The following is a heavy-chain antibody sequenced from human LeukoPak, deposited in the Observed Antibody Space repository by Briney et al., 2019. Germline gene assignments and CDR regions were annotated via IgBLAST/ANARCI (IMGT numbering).Heavy chain of an antibody. CDR2: INPNSGGT. J-gene: IGHJ4*02. CDR3: ARDPHYGGNSPYFFDY. V-gene: IGHV1-2*06. D-gene: IGHD4-23*01. Sequence: ASVKVSCKASGYTFTGYYMHWVRQAPGQGLEWMGRINPNSGGTNYAQKFQGRVTITTDESTSTAYMELSSLRSEDTAVYYCARDPHYGGNSPYFFDYWGQGTLVTVSS. CDR1: GYTFTGYY.